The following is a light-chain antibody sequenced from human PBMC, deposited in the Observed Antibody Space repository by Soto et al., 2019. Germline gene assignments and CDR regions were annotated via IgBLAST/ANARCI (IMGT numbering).Light chain of an antibody. CDR3: QQYNNWPRT. V-gene: IGKV3-20*01. J-gene: IGKJ1*01. CDR1: QNVTSTY. Sequence: VLTQSPGTLSLSPGERASLSCRASQNVTSTYLAWYQQRPGQPPRLLIYAAFSRATGVPDRFSASGSGTEFTLTITRLEPEDFAVYYCQQYNNWPRTFGQGTKVDIK. CDR2: AAF.